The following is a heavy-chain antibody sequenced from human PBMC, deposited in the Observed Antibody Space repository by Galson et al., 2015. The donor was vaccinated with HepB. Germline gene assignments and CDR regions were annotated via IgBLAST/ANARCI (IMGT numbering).Heavy chain of an antibody. CDR1: GFTFSSYA. V-gene: IGHV3-64*01. Sequence: SLRLSCAASGFTFSSYAMHWVRQAPGKGLEYVSAISSNGGSTYYANSVKGRFTISRDNSKNTLYLQMGSLRAEDMAVYYCARASPYCGGDCYPDYWGQGTLVTVSS. J-gene: IGHJ4*02. CDR2: ISSNGGST. D-gene: IGHD2-21*02. CDR3: ARASPYCGGDCYPDY.